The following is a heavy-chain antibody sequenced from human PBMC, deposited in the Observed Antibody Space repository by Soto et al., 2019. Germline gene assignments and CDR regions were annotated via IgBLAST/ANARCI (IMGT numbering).Heavy chain of an antibody. D-gene: IGHD1-26*01. CDR1: GGSISSGGYY. Sequence: NPSETLSLTCTVSGGSISSGGYYWSWIRQHPGKGLEWIGYIYYSGSTYYNPSLKSRVTISVDTSKNQFSLKLSSVTAADTAVYYCARAEGSWPHLDYWGQGTLVTAPQ. CDR3: ARAEGSWPHLDY. J-gene: IGHJ4*02. CDR2: IYYSGST. V-gene: IGHV4-31*03.